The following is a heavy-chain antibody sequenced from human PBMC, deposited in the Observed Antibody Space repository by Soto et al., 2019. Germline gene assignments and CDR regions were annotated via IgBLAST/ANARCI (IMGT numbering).Heavy chain of an antibody. Sequence: QVQLVQSGAEVKKPGASVKVSCKASGYTFTSYAMHWVRQAPGQRLEWMGGINAGNGNTKYSQKFQGRVTITRDTSASTAYMELSSLRSEDTAVYYCAIVRISGLGYGMDVWGQGTTVTVSS. CDR1: GYTFTSYA. D-gene: IGHD3-10*01. CDR3: AIVRISGLGYGMDV. J-gene: IGHJ6*02. CDR2: INAGNGNT. V-gene: IGHV1-3*01.